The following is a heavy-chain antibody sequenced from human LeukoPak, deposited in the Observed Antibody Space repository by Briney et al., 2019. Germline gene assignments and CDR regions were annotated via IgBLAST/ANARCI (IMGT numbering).Heavy chain of an antibody. CDR3: ARRYYYNLGSFPFDF. CDR1: GGPFSGYF. Sequence: KSSETLSLTCAVSGGPFSGYFWSWIRQSSGKGLKWIGEIHNSGTTNYNPTLNSRVTISKDTSKNQFYLNLSSVTAADTAVYYCARRYYYNLGSFPFDFWGQGTLVTVSS. D-gene: IGHD3-10*01. CDR2: IHNSGTT. V-gene: IGHV4-34*01. J-gene: IGHJ4*02.